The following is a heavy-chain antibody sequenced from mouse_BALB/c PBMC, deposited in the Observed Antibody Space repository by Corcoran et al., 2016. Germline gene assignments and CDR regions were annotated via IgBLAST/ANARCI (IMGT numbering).Heavy chain of an antibody. CDR2: IDPENGNT. CDR1: GFNIKDTY. V-gene: IGHV14-3*02. Sequence: EVQLEQSGAELVKSGASVKLSCTASGFNIKDTYMHWVKQRPEQGLEWIGRIDPENGNTKYDPKFQGKATITADTSSNTAYVQLSSLTSEDTAVYYCARRRYYYGSKIDYWGQGTTLTVSS. D-gene: IGHD1-1*01. J-gene: IGHJ2*01. CDR3: ARRRYYYGSKIDY.